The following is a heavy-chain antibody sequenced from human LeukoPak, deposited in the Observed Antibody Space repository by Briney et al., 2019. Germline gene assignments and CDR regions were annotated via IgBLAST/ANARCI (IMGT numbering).Heavy chain of an antibody. CDR1: GGSISRSDHY. Sequence: SQTLSLTCSVSGGSISRSDHYWSWIRQPPGKGLEWIGNIYYNGITYYNPSLKSRVTMSVDTSQNQFSLKLSSVTAADTAVYYCARDGDSSGYSRFGFDPWGQGTLVTVSS. J-gene: IGHJ5*02. D-gene: IGHD3-22*01. V-gene: IGHV4-30-4*01. CDR2: IYYNGIT. CDR3: ARDGDSSGYSRFGFDP.